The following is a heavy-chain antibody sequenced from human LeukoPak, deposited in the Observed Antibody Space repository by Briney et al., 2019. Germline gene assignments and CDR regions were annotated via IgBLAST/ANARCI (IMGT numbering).Heavy chain of an antibody. CDR2: VYYSGST. D-gene: IGHD3-16*01. V-gene: IGHV4-31*03. Sequence: SQTLSLTCTFSGRSISSGGHYCSWIRQHPGRGLEWIGYVYYSGSTYYNPSLKSRVTISVDTSKNQFSLKLSAVTAADTAVYYCARVLMTPSTDYYYYYGMDVWGQGTTVTVSS. CDR3: ARVLMTPSTDYYYYYGMDV. J-gene: IGHJ6*02. CDR1: GRSISSGGHY.